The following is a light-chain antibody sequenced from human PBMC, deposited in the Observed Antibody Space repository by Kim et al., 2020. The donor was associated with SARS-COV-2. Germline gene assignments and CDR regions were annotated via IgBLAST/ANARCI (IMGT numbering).Light chain of an antibody. CDR1: SSNIGAGYD. J-gene: IGLJ3*02. CDR2: GNS. Sequence: RVPISGTGNSSNIGAGYDVPWYHELPGTAPKPLIYGNSNRPSGVPDRFSGSKSGTSASLAITGLQAEDEADYYGQSYDSSLSGWVFGGGTQLTVL. CDR3: QSYDSSLSGWV. V-gene: IGLV1-40*01.